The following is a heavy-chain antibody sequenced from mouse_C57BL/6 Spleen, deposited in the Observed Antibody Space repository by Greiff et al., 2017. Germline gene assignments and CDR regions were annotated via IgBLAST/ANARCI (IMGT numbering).Heavy chain of an antibody. D-gene: IGHD1-1*01. CDR3: ARRLRYYFDY. CDR2: ISSGSSTI. J-gene: IGHJ2*01. V-gene: IGHV5-17*01. CDR1: GFTFSDYG. Sequence: EVKLMESGGGLVKPGGSLKLSCAASGFTFSDYGMHWVRQAPEKGLEWVAYISSGSSTIYYADTVKGRFTISGDNAKNTLFLQMTSLRSEDTAMYYCARRLRYYFDYWGQGTTLTVSS.